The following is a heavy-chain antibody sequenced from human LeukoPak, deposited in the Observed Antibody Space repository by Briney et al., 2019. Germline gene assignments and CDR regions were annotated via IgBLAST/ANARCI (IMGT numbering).Heavy chain of an antibody. V-gene: IGHV3-33*08. CDR3: ARGKRGFIYGSDF. Sequence: GGSLRLSCAGSRFTFSSYAMHWVRQAPGKGLEWVALIWYDGSNKYYADSVKGRFSISRDNSKNTLSLEMNSLGLEDTALYYCARGKRGFIYGSDFWGQGTLVTVSS. CDR1: RFTFSSYA. CDR2: IWYDGSNK. D-gene: IGHD5-18*01. J-gene: IGHJ4*02.